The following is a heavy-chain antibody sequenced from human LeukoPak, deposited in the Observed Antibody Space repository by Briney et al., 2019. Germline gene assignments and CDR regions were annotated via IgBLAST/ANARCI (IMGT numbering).Heavy chain of an antibody. J-gene: IGHJ4*02. V-gene: IGHV1-69*13. CDR3: AKTEQGSWSGYRLAH. D-gene: IGHD3-3*01. CDR2: IIPIFGTA. CDR1: GGTLSSYA. Sequence: GASVKVSCKASGGTLSSYAISWVRQAPGQGLEWMGGIIPIFGTANYAQKFQGRVTITADESTSTAYMELSSPRSEDTAVYYCAKTEQGSWSGYRLAHWGQGTLVTVSS.